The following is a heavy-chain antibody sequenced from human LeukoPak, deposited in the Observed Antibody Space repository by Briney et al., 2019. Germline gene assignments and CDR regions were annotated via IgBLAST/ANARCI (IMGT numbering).Heavy chain of an antibody. CDR3: TRHVRGPGDDFWSGYLDY. CDR2: IRSKANSYAT. Sequence: GGSLRLSCAASGFTFSGSAMHWVRQASGKGLEWVGRIRSKANSYATAYAASVKGRFTISRDDSKNTPYLQMNSLKTEDTAVYYCTRHVRGPGDDFWSGYLDYWGQGILVTVSS. D-gene: IGHD3-3*01. CDR1: GFTFSGSA. V-gene: IGHV3-73*01. J-gene: IGHJ4*02.